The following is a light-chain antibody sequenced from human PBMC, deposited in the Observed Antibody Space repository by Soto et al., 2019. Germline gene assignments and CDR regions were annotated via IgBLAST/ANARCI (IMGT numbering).Light chain of an antibody. CDR1: SSDIGGYNY. CDR2: EVS. CDR3: CSYAGSYTHV. J-gene: IGLJ1*01. V-gene: IGLV2-8*01. Sequence: QSALTQPPSASGSPGQSVTISCTGTSSDIGGYNYVSWYQQHPGKAPKLIIYEVSKRPSGVPDRFSGSKSGNTASLTVSGLQAEDEADYYCCSYAGSYTHVFGTGTKLTVL.